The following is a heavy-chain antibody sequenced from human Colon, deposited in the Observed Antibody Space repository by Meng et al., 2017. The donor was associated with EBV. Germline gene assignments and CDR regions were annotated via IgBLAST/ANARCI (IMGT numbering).Heavy chain of an antibody. CDR3: ARGPVTYCSGGSCPQYFQH. Sequence: QVQLQESGPGLVKPSETLSLTCTVSGGSISSYYWSWIRQPPGKGLEWIGYIYYSGSTNYNPSLKSRVTISIDTSKNQFSLKLSSVTAADTAVYYCARGPVTYCSGGSCPQYFQHWGQGSLVTVSS. V-gene: IGHV4-59*01. CDR1: GGSISSYY. CDR2: IYYSGST. J-gene: IGHJ1*01. D-gene: IGHD2-15*01.